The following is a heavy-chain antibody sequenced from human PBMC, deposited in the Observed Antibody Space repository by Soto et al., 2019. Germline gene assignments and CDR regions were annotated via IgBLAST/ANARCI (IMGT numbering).Heavy chain of an antibody. CDR1: GFTFSSYG. CDR3: ASDIPTGQQLDY. Sequence: GGSLRLSCAASGFTFSSYGMHWVRQAPGKGLEWVAVISYDGSNKYYADSVKGRFTISRDNSKNTLYLQMNSLRAEDTAVYYCASDIPTGQQLDYWGQGTLVTVSS. CDR2: ISYDGSNK. J-gene: IGHJ4*02. D-gene: IGHD6-13*01. V-gene: IGHV3-30*03.